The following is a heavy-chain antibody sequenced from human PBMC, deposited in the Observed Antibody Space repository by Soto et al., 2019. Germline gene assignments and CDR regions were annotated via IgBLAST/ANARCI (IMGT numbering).Heavy chain of an antibody. CDR2: ISYDGTDE. V-gene: IGHV3-30*18. J-gene: IGHJ4*02. Sequence: QVQLVESGGGVVQPGRSLRLSCAASGFSFSSYGMHWVRQAPGKGLEWVAMISYDGTDEYYADSVKGRFTISRDNYKNALYLQMNSLRAKDTAVYYCAKQECDWNDHFDYWGRGTLVTVSS. CDR3: AKQECDWNDHFDY. D-gene: IGHD1-1*01. CDR1: GFSFSSYG.